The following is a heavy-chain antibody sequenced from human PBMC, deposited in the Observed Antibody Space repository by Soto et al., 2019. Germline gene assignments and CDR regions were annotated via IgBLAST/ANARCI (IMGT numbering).Heavy chain of an antibody. Sequence: QLQLQESGLGLVQPSQTLSLTCAVSGGSISSGGYSWSWIRQPPGKGLEWIGYIYHSGSTFYNPSLRSRVTISVDRSKNEFSLKMNSVTAADTAMYYCARAGAKISSEWPNWFEPWGQGTLVTVYS. D-gene: IGHD3-3*01. CDR3: ARAGAKISSEWPNWFEP. CDR2: IYHSGST. CDR1: GGSISSGGYS. V-gene: IGHV4-30-2*01. J-gene: IGHJ5*02.